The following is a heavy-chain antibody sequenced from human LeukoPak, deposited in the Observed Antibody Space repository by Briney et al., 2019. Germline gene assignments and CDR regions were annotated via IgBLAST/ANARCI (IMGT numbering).Heavy chain of an antibody. CDR2: IYTGGDT. J-gene: IGHJ4*02. D-gene: IGHD6-13*01. V-gene: IGHV3-53*01. Sequence: PGGSLRLSCAAFGFTVSSNYMNWVRQAPGKGLEWVSVIYTGGDTYYADSVKGRFTISRDNSKNTLYLQMNRLRAEDTAVYYCARQFVSSFYYFDYWGQGTLVTVSS. CDR3: ARQFVSSFYYFDY. CDR1: GFTVSSNY.